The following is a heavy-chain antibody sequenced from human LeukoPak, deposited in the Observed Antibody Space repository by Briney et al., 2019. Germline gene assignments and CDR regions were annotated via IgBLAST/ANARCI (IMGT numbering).Heavy chain of an antibody. J-gene: IGHJ4*02. CDR1: GFTFSSYA. CDR3: AKDSVGSGSLDY. Sequence: PGGSLRLSCAASGFTFSSYAMSWVRQAPGKGLEWVSAISGSGGSTYYADSAKGRFTISRDNSENTLYLQMNSLRAEDTAVYYCAKDSVGSGSLDYWGQGTLVTVSS. CDR2: ISGSGGST. V-gene: IGHV3-23*01. D-gene: IGHD3-10*01.